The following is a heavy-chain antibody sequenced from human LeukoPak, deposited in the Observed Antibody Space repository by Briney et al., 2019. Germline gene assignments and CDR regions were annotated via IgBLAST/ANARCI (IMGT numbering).Heavy chain of an antibody. CDR1: GYSFTSYW. CDR2: IYPGDSDT. Sequence: GESLKISCKGSGYSFTSYWIGWVRQPPGKGLEWMGIIYPGDSDTRYSPSFQGQVTISADKSISTAYLQWSSLKASDTAMYYCATTRTTVTHMNAFDIWGQGTMVTVSS. V-gene: IGHV5-51*01. CDR3: ATTRTTVTHMNAFDI. J-gene: IGHJ3*02. D-gene: IGHD4-17*01.